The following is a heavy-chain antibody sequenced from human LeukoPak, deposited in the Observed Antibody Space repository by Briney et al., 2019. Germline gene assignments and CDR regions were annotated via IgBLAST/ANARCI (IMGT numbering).Heavy chain of an antibody. CDR1: GYTFTGYY. V-gene: IGHV1-2*06. D-gene: IGHD4-23*01. Sequence: ASVKVSCKASGYTFTGYYMHWVRQAPRQGLEWMGRINPNSGGTNYAQKFQGRVTMTRDTSISTAYMELSRLRSDDTAVYYCAGLMGDYGGNSGIWGQGTLVTVSS. CDR2: INPNSGGT. J-gene: IGHJ4*02. CDR3: AGLMGDYGGNSGI.